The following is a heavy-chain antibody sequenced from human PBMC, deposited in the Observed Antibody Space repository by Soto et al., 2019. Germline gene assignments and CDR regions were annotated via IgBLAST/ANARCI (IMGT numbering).Heavy chain of an antibody. D-gene: IGHD3-22*01. CDR3: AHSLYYYDSSGYYARDY. CDR2: ISSSSSYI. V-gene: IGHV3-21*01. CDR1: GFTFSSYS. Sequence: EVQLVESGGGLVKPGGSLRLSCAASGFTFSSYSMNWVRQAPGKGLEWVSSISSSSSYIYYADSVKGRFTISRDNAKNSLYLQLNSLRAEDTAVYYCAHSLYYYDSSGYYARDYWGQGTLVTVSS. J-gene: IGHJ4*02.